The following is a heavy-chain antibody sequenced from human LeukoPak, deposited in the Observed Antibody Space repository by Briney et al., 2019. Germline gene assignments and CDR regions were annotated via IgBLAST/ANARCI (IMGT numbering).Heavy chain of an antibody. J-gene: IGHJ4*02. CDR3: ASYYYDSSGYYDY. Sequence: GGSLRLSCAASGLTFSSYAMSWVRQAPGKGLEWVSAISGSGGSTYYADSVKGRFTISRDNSKNTLYLQMNSLRAEDTAVYYCASYYYDSSGYYDYWGQGTLVTVSS. V-gene: IGHV3-23*01. CDR1: GLTFSSYA. CDR2: ISGSGGST. D-gene: IGHD3-22*01.